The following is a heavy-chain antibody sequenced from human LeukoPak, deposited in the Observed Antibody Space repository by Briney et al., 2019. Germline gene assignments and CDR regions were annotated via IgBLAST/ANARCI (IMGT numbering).Heavy chain of an antibody. CDR3: ATGSGTYSPDY. CDR2: ITPNSGGT. Sequence: SVPLSCKASGYTFTGQYLHWVRQAPGQGLEWMGWITPNSGGTNYAPKFQGRVTMTRDTSISTAYMELSRLRSDDTAVYYCATGSGTYSPDYWGQGTLVTVSS. V-gene: IGHV1-2*02. J-gene: IGHJ4*02. CDR1: GYTFTGQY. D-gene: IGHD3-10*01.